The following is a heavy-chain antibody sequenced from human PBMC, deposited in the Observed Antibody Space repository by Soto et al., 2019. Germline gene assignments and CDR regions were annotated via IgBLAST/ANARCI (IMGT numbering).Heavy chain of an antibody. CDR1: GGSISSYY. V-gene: IGHV4-59*01. CDR3: ARRIAASRFGGYYYYMDV. D-gene: IGHD3-16*01. J-gene: IGHJ6*03. Sequence: SETLSLTCTVSGGSISSYYWSWIRQPPGKGLEWIGYIYYSGSTNYNPSLKSRVTISVDTSKNQFSLKLSSVTAADTAVYYFARRIAASRFGGYYYYMDVWGKGTTVTVSS. CDR2: IYYSGST.